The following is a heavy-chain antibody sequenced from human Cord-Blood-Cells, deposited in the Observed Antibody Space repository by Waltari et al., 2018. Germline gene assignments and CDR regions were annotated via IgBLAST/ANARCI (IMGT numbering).Heavy chain of an antibody. CDR1: GGSFSGYY. CDR2: INPSGST. V-gene: IGHV4-34*01. D-gene: IGHD3-10*01. CDR3: ARVVASGKDAFDI. J-gene: IGHJ3*02. Sequence: QVQLQQWGAGLLKPSETLSLTCAVYGGSFSGYYWSWIRQPPGKGLEWTGEINPSGSTNHNPALKSRVTISVDTSQTQFSLKLSSVTAADTAVYYCARVVASGKDAFDIWGQGTMVTVSS.